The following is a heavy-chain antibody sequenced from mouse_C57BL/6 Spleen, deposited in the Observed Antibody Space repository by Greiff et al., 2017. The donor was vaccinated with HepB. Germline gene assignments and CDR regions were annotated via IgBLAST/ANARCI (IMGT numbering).Heavy chain of an antibody. Sequence: EVHLVESGGGLVQPGGSLKLSCAASGFTFSDYGMAWVRQAPRKGPEWVAFISNLAYSIYYADTVTGRFTISRENATNTLYLEMSSLRSEDTAMYYCARRGGAMDYWGQGTSVTVSS. J-gene: IGHJ4*01. CDR1: GFTFSDYG. CDR2: ISNLAYSI. V-gene: IGHV5-15*04. CDR3: ARRGGAMDY.